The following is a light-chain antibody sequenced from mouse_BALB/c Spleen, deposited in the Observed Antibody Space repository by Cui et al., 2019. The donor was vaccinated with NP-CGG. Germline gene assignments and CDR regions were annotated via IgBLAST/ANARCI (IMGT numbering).Light chain of an antibody. Sequence: QAVVTQESALTTSPGETATLTCRSSTGAVTTSNYANWVQEKPDHLFTGLIGGTNNRAPGVPARFSGSLIGDKAALTITGAQTEDEAIYFCVLWYSNHWVFGGGTKLTVL. V-gene: IGLV1*01. CDR1: TGAVTTSNY. CDR2: GTN. J-gene: IGLJ1*01. CDR3: VLWYSNHWV.